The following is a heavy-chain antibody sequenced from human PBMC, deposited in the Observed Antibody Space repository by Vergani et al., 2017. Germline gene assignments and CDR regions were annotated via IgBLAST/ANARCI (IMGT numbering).Heavy chain of an antibody. Sequence: EVQLVESGGGLVKPGGSLRLSCAASGFIFSDYNMNWVRQAPGKGLEWVSSIDPSSSYIYWADSVKGRFTISRDNAGNSLYLQMNSLRAEDTAVYYCARGSSSYQREDGCDIWVQGTLVSVSS. V-gene: IGHV3-21*01. CDR2: IDPSSSYI. CDR1: GFIFSDYN. J-gene: IGHJ3*02. D-gene: IGHD6-13*01. CDR3: ARGSSSYQREDGCDI.